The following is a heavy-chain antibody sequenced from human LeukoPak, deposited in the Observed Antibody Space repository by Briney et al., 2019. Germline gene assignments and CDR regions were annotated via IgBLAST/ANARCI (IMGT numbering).Heavy chain of an antibody. D-gene: IGHD5-24*01. CDR3: ARLLEGEMATSNFDY. V-gene: IGHV4-39*01. CDR1: GGSISSGGYY. CDR2: IYYSGST. Sequence: SETLSLTCTVSGGSISSGGYYWSWIRQPPGKGLEWIGSIYYSGSTYYNPSLKSRVTISVDTSKNQFSLKLSSVTAADTAVYYCARLLEGEMATSNFDYWGQGTLVTVSS. J-gene: IGHJ4*02.